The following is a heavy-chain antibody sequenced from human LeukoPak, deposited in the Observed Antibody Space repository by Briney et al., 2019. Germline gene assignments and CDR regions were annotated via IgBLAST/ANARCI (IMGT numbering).Heavy chain of an antibody. CDR3: ARDPSQGATTDTLGYFDY. CDR1: GFTFSSYS. V-gene: IGHV3-21*01. CDR2: ISSSGSYI. J-gene: IGHJ4*02. Sequence: GGSLRLSCAASGFTFSSYSMNWVRQAPGRGLEWVSYISSSGSYIYYADSMKGRFTISRDNAQNSLYLQMNSLRADDSAVYYCARDPSQGATTDTLGYFDYWGQGALVTVSS. D-gene: IGHD1-1*01.